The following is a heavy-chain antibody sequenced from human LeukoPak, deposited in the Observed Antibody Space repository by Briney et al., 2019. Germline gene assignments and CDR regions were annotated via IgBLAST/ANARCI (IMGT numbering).Heavy chain of an antibody. Sequence: SETLSLTCTVSGGSISSYYWSWIRQPPGKGLEWIGYIYYSGSTNYNPSLKSRVTISVDTSKNQFSLKLSSVTAADTAVYYCARGQYYDSSGYYPGLGYYYYYMDVWGKGTTVTISS. D-gene: IGHD3-22*01. CDR2: IYYSGST. CDR3: ARGQYYDSSGYYPGLGYYYYYMDV. CDR1: GGSISSYY. J-gene: IGHJ6*03. V-gene: IGHV4-59*01.